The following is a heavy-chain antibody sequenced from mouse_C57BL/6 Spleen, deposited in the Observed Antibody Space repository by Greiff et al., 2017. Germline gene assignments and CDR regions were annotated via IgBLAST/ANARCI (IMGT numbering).Heavy chain of an antibody. J-gene: IGHJ4*01. D-gene: IGHD2-1*01. CDR3: ARNGNYNAMDY. CDR2: INPNNGGT. CDR1: GYTFTDYN. Sequence: VQLQQSGPELVKPGASVKIPCKASGYTFTDYNMDWVKQSHGKSLEWIRDINPNNGGTIYNQKFKGKATLTVDKSSSTAYMELRSLTSEDTAVYYCARNGNYNAMDYWGQGTSVTVSS. V-gene: IGHV1-18*01.